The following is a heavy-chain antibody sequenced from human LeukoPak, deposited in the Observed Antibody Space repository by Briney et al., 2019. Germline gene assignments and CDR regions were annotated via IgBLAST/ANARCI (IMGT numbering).Heavy chain of an antibody. Sequence: LPGGSLRLSCAASGFTFSSYWMSWVRQAPGKGLEWVANIKKDGSDKYYVDSVKGRFTISRDNAKNSLYLQMNSLRAEDTAVYYCARDSATYYYDSSGYYYYYYMDVWGKGTTVTVSS. V-gene: IGHV3-7*01. CDR3: ARDSATYYYDSSGYYYYYYMDV. CDR1: GFTFSSYW. D-gene: IGHD3-22*01. J-gene: IGHJ6*03. CDR2: IKKDGSDK.